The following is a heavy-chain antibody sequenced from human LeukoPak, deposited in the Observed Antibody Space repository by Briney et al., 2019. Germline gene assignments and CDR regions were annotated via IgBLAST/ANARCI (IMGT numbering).Heavy chain of an antibody. J-gene: IGHJ4*02. D-gene: IGHD3-10*01. V-gene: IGHV4-61*01. CDR3: ARDNGSGSYLDY. CDR1: GGSVSSGSYY. CDR2: IYYSGST. Sequence: SETLSLTCTVSGGSVSSGSYYWSWIRQPPGKGLEWIGYIYYSGSTNHNPSLKSRVTISVDTSKNQFSLKLSSVTAADTAVYYCARDNGSGSYLDYWGQGTLVTVSS.